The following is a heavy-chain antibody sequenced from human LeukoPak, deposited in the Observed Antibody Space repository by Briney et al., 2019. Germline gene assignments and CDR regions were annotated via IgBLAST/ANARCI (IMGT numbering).Heavy chain of an antibody. J-gene: IGHJ4*02. Sequence: SETLSLTCTVSGGSISSYYWSWIRQPPGKGLEWIGYIYYSGSTNYNPSLKSRVTISVDTSKNQFSLKLSSVTAADTAVYYCAGGWNYPRTDYWGQGTLVTVSS. CDR2: IYYSGST. V-gene: IGHV4-59*01. CDR1: GGSISSYY. CDR3: AGGWNYPRTDY. D-gene: IGHD1-7*01.